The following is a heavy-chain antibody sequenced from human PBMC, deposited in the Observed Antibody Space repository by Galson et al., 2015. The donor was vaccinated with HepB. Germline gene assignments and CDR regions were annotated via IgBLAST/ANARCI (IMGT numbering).Heavy chain of an antibody. CDR1: GDSISSGGYY. V-gene: IGHV4-31*03. D-gene: IGHD2-15*01. CDR2: IYYSGSA. J-gene: IGHJ6*03. CDR3: ARDREETYCSGGDCYPGYMDV. Sequence: TLSLTCTVSGDSISSGGYYWSWIRQHPGKGLENIGCIYYSGSAYYNPSLKSRVTISVDTSKNQFSLKLSSVTAADTAVYYCARDREETYCSGGDCYPGYMDVWGKGTTVTVSS.